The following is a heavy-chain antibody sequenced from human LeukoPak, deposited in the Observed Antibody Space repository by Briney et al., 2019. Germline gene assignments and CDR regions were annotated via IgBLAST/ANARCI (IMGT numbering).Heavy chain of an antibody. CDR3: AKEVYDSSVIHYYGMDV. D-gene: IGHD3-22*01. V-gene: IGHV3-23*01. CDR1: GFTFSSYA. CDR2: TSGSGGRT. J-gene: IGHJ6*02. Sequence: GGSLRLSCAASGFTFSSYAMSWVREAPGKGLEWVSVTSGSGGRTNYADPVKGGFTISRDNSKNTLYLQMNSLRAEDTAVYYCAKEVYDSSVIHYYGMDVWGQGTTVTVSS.